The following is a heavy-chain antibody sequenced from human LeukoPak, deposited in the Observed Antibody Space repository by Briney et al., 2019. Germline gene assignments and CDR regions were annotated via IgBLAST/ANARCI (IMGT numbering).Heavy chain of an antibody. CDR1: GGSISSYY. J-gene: IGHJ3*02. Sequence: SETLSLTCTVSGGSISSYYWSWIRQPAGKGLEWIGRIYTSGSTNYNPSLKSRVTMSVDTSKNQFSLKLSSVTAADTAVYYCAREPRGSGSYDDAFDIWGQGTMVTVSS. D-gene: IGHD1-26*01. CDR2: IYTSGST. CDR3: AREPRGSGSYDDAFDI. V-gene: IGHV4-4*07.